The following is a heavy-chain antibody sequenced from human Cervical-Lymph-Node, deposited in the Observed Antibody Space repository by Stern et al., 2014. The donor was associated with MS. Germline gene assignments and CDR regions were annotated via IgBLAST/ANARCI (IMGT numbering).Heavy chain of an antibody. CDR2: ISAYNGNT. J-gene: IGHJ4*02. V-gene: IGHV1-18*04. CDR3: ARDQGWLVHTEFDY. D-gene: IGHD6-19*01. Sequence: VQLVEAGAEVKKPGASVKGSCKASGYTFTSYGISWVGQAPGQGLEGMGWISAYNGNTNYAQKLQGRVTMTTDTSTSTAYMELRSLRSDDTAVYYCARDQGWLVHTEFDYWGQGTLVTVSS. CDR1: GYTFTSYG.